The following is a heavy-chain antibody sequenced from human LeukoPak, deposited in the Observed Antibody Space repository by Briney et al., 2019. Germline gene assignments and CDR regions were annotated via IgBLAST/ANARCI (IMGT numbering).Heavy chain of an antibody. CDR1: WFTVSTDH. Sequence: AGESLRLSCAASWFTVSTDHMSWVRQAPGKGLEWVSGIYSGGDTYYADSVKGRFTISRDNSKNTLYLQMNSLRAEDTAVYYRTKDPSDVVVADPWGQGTLVTVSS. CDR3: TKDPSDVVVADP. J-gene: IGHJ5*02. D-gene: IGHD2-2*01. V-gene: IGHV3-66*01. CDR2: IYSGGDT.